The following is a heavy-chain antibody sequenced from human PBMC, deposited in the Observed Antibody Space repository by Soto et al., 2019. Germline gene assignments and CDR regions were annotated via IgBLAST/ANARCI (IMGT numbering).Heavy chain of an antibody. CDR3: ARRYGGGFDY. CDR2: IYSSGST. Sequence: QVQLLESGPGLVKPSETLSLTCTVFGGSIRSYYWSWIRQPPGKGLEWIGYIYSSGSTNYNPSLKSRVTISVDPSKNQFSLKLSSVTAADTAVYYCARRYGGGFDYWGQGTLVTVSS. J-gene: IGHJ4*02. D-gene: IGHD3-10*01. V-gene: IGHV4-59*08. CDR1: GGSIRSYY.